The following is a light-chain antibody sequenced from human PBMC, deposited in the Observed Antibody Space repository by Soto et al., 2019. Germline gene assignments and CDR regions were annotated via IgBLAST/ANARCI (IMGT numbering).Light chain of an antibody. V-gene: IGKV3-20*01. J-gene: IGKJ3*01. Sequence: NVLTQSPATLSLSPGERATLSCRASQTVSGSYVAWYQQKPGQTPRLLIYGASSRATGIPDRFSGSGSGTDFTLTISRLEPEDFAVYYCQQYGSSLFTFGPGTKVDIK. CDR2: GAS. CDR1: QTVSGSY. CDR3: QQYGSSLFT.